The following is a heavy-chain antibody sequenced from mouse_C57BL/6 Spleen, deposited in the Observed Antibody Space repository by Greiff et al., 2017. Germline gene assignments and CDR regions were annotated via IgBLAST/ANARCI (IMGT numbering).Heavy chain of an antibody. V-gene: IGHV1-50*01. D-gene: IGHD1-1*01. CDR3: ARGYYGLYYLDY. CDR1: GYTFTSYW. J-gene: IGHJ2*01. Sequence: QVQLQQPGAELVKPGASVKLSCTASGYTFTSYWMQWVKQRPGQGLEWIGEIDPSDSYTNYNQKFKGKATLTVDTSSSTAYMQLSSLTSEDSAVYYCARGYYGLYYLDYWGQGTTLTVSS. CDR2: IDPSDSYT.